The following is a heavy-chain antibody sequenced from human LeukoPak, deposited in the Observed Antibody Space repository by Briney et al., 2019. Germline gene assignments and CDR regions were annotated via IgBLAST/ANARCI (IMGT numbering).Heavy chain of an antibody. J-gene: IGHJ6*03. Sequence: GASVKVSCKASGYTFTDYYMHWVRQAPGQGLEWMGWINPNSGGTNYAQKFQGRVTMTRDTSISTAYMELSRLRSDDTAVYFCARSAGHCSNGICFTDYYMDVWGRGTTVTVSS. CDR2: INPNSGGT. D-gene: IGHD2-8*01. CDR1: GYTFTDYY. V-gene: IGHV1-2*02. CDR3: ARSAGHCSNGICFTDYYMDV.